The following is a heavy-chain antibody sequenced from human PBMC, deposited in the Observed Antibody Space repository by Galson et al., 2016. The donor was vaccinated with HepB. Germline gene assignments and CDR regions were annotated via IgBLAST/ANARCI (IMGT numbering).Heavy chain of an antibody. D-gene: IGHD3-3*01. CDR2: IRRDGSQI. J-gene: IGHJ6*03. CDR3: VKGGGKMEWLLDYYLDV. Sequence: SLRLSCAASGFTFGDYWMTWVRQAPGRGLEWVANIRRDGSQINYVDSVKGRFSISRDNSKNTLYLQMKSLRPEDTAIYYCVKGGGKMEWLLDYYLDVWGKGTTVIVSS. CDR1: GFTFGDYW. V-gene: IGHV3-7*01.